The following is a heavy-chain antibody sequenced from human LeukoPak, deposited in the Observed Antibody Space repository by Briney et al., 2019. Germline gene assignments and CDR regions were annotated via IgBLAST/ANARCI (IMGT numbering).Heavy chain of an antibody. V-gene: IGHV1-2*02. D-gene: IGHD1-7*01. CDR1: GYTFTGYY. CDR3: ARPLSSITGTTSSFDY. J-gene: IGHJ4*02. CDR2: INPNSGGT. Sequence: ASVKVSCKASGYTFTGYYMHWARQAPGQGLEWMGWINPNSGGTNYAQKFQGRVTMTRDTSISTAYMELSRLRSDDTAVYYCARPLSSITGTTSSFDYWGQGTLVTVSS.